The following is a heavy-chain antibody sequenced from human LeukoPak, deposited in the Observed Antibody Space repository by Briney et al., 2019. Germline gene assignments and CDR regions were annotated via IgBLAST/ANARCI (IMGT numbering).Heavy chain of an antibody. J-gene: IGHJ3*02. V-gene: IGHV3-49*03. CDR1: GFTFGDYA. D-gene: IGHD4-17*01. Sequence: GGSLRLSCTASGFTFGDYAMSRFRQAPGKGLEWVGFVRSKAYGGTTEYAASVKGRFTISRDDSKSIAYLQMNSLKTEDTAVYYCTRGHDYGDHRLDAFDIWGQGTMVTVSS. CDR2: VRSKAYGGTT. CDR3: TRGHDYGDHRLDAFDI.